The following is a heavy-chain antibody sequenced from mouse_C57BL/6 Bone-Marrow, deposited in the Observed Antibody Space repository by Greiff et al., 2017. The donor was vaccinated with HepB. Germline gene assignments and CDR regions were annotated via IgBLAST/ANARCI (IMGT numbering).Heavy chain of an antibody. D-gene: IGHD2-5*01. CDR3: AREGGYYSNLYAMDY. V-gene: IGHV5-16*01. CDR2: INYDGSST. Sequence: EVKLVESEGGLVQPGSSMKLSCTASGFTFSDYYMAWVRQVPEKGLEWVANINYDGSSTYYLDSLKSRFIISRDNAKNILYLQMSSLKSEDTATYYCAREGGYYSNLYAMDYWGQGTSVTVSS. CDR1: GFTFSDYY. J-gene: IGHJ4*01.